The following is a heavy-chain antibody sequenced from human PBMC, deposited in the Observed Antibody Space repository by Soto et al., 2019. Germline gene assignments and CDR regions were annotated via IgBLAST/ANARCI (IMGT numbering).Heavy chain of an antibody. V-gene: IGHV3-9*01. CDR2: IRWDSDTI. J-gene: IGHJ3*02. CDR1: GFTFDDYA. CDR3: AKDMTPNYSESNAYAAFDK. D-gene: IGHD3-22*01. Sequence: EVHLVEAGGGLVQPGRSLRLSCAGSGFTFDDYAMHWVRQAAGKGLEWDSGIRWDSDTIEYADSVQGRFTISRDNAKNSLYLHMNSLRLEDTALYFCAKDMTPNYSESNAYAAFDKWGLGTMITVSS.